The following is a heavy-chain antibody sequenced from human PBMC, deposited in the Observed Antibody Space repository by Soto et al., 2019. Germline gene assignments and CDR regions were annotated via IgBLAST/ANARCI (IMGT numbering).Heavy chain of an antibody. D-gene: IGHD4-17*01. CDR2: IIPIFGTA. V-gene: IGHV1-69*14. J-gene: IGHJ2*01. Sequence: QVQLVQSGAEVKKPGSSVKVSCKTSGGTFSSYAINWVRQAPGQGLEWMGGIIPIFGTANYAQKFQGRITITADKSTNTAYMELRGLRSDGTAVYYCASSPPPAVTMYSRFFDLWGRGTLVTVSS. CDR3: ASSPPPAVTMYSRFFDL. CDR1: GGTFSSYA.